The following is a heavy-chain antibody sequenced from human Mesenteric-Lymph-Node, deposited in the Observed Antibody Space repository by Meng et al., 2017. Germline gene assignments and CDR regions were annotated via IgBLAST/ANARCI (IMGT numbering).Heavy chain of an antibody. V-gene: IGHV4-34*01. CDR2: INHSGST. D-gene: IGHD2-2*02. J-gene: IGHJ6*02. Sequence: SETLSPTCAVYGGSFTGYHWGWIRQPPGKGLGWIGEINHSGSTNYNPSLKSRVTISVDTSKNQFSLKLSSVTAADTAVYHCARVRISKKLGYCSSTSCYSFGGYYGMDVWGQGTTVTVSS. CDR3: ARVRISKKLGYCSSTSCYSFGGYYGMDV. CDR1: GGSFTGYH.